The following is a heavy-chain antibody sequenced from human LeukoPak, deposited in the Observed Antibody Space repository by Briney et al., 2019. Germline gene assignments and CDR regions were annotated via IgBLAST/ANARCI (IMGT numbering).Heavy chain of an antibody. D-gene: IGHD1-26*01. Sequence: PGGSLRLSCAASGFTFSSYSMNWVRQAPGKGLEWVSYISSSSSTIYYADSVKGRFTISRDNSKNTLYLQMNSLRAEDTAVYYCAKDKWVLGPFDIWGQGTMVTVSS. CDR1: GFTFSSYS. V-gene: IGHV3-48*01. CDR3: AKDKWVLGPFDI. J-gene: IGHJ3*02. CDR2: ISSSSSTI.